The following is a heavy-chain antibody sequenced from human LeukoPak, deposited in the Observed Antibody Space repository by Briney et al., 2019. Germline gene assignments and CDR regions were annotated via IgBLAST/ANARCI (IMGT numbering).Heavy chain of an antibody. Sequence: ASVKVSCKASGYTFTGYYVHWVRQAPGQGLEWMGQINPNSGGANYAQKFQGRVTVTRDTSTSTAYMELRSLRSDDTAVYYCARGSYYDFWGQGTLVTVSS. CDR3: ARGSYYDF. CDR1: GYTFTGYY. D-gene: IGHD3-3*01. V-gene: IGHV1-2*06. J-gene: IGHJ4*02. CDR2: INPNSGGA.